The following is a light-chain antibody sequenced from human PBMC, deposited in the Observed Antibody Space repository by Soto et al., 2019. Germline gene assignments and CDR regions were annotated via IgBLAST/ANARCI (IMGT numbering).Light chain of an antibody. Sequence: QSVPTQPGPVCGSPRRSDNVPRPCSPRYVGGYNYVSWYQQHPGKAPKLMIYDVSNRPSGVSNRFSGSKSGNTASLPISGLQVEDEADYYCSSYTSSSTLIFGTGTKVTVL. J-gene: IGLJ1*01. V-gene: IGLV2-14*01. CDR2: DVS. CDR3: SSYTSSSTLI. CDR1: PRYVGGYNY.